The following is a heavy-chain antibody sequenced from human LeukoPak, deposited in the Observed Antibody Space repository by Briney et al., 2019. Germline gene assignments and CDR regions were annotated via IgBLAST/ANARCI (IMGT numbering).Heavy chain of an antibody. Sequence: GGSLRLSCAASGLTVSSNYMSWVRQAPGKGLEWVSVIYSGGSTYYADPVKGRFTISRDNSKNTLYLQMNSLRAEDTAVYYCARGGPIAVAGIDYWGQGTLVTVSS. CDR2: IYSGGST. CDR3: ARGGPIAVAGIDY. D-gene: IGHD6-19*01. V-gene: IGHV3-66*01. J-gene: IGHJ4*02. CDR1: GLTVSSNY.